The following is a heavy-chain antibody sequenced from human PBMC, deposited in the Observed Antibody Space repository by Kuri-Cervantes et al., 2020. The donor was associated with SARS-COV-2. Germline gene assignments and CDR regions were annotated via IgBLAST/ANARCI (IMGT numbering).Heavy chain of an antibody. Sequence: SETLSLTCTVSGDSISSSSYYWGWIRQPPGKGLEGIGTIYYSGSTDYNPSLKSRVTISVDTSKNQFSLKLRSVTATDTAVYYCARLFSPWSVVGDYWGQGTLVTVSS. D-gene: IGHD1-1*01. CDR2: IYYSGST. V-gene: IGHV4-39*01. CDR1: GDSISSSSYY. J-gene: IGHJ4*02. CDR3: ARLFSPWSVVGDY.